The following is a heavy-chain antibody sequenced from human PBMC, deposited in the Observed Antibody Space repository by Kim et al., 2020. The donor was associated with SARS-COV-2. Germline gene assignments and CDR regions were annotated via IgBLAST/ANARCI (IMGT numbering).Heavy chain of an antibody. CDR3: ASSEGGGESAGFWWPPGGGDYYYYGMDV. Sequence: GGSLRLSCAASGFTVSSNYMSWVRQAPGKGLEWVSVIYSGGSTYYADSVKGRFTISRDNSKNTLYLQMNSLRAEDTAVYYCASSEGGGESAGFWWPPGGGDYYYYGMDVWGQGTTVTVSS. D-gene: IGHD2-21*01. J-gene: IGHJ6*02. V-gene: IGHV3-53*01. CDR1: GFTVSSNY. CDR2: IYSGGST.